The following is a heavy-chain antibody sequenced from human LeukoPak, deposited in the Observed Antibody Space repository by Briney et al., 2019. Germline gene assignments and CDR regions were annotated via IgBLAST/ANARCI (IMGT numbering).Heavy chain of an antibody. D-gene: IGHD5-24*01. CDR1: RFTFSSNW. CDR2: INQDGSQH. Sequence: GGSLRLSCAASRFTFSSNWMYWVRQAPGKGLEWVANINQDGSQHYYVDSVKGRFTISRDNAKNSLFLQMNSLRAEDTAVYYCAKHTIWSFDYWGQGTLVTVSS. CDR3: AKHTIWSFDY. J-gene: IGHJ4*02. V-gene: IGHV3-7*01.